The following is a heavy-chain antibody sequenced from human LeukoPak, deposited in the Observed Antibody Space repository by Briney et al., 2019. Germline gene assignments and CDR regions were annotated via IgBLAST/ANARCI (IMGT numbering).Heavy chain of an antibody. CDR1: GFTFSTFG. CDR2: ISYDGSNK. CDR3: ARDYGSSGWYYFDC. J-gene: IGHJ4*02. Sequence: GSLRLSCAASGFTFSTFGLHWVRQAPGKGLEWVAVISYDGSNKYYADSVKGRFTISRDNSKNTLYLQMNSLRAEDTAVYYCARDYGSSGWYYFDCWGQGTLVTVSS. V-gene: IGHV3-30*03. D-gene: IGHD6-19*01.